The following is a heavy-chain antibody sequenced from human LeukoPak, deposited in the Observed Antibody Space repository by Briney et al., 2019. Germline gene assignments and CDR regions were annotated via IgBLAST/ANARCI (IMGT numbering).Heavy chain of an antibody. CDR3: TRVIVAVPGYFDYFDF. V-gene: IGHV3-7*01. CDR2: INEDGSNK. D-gene: IGHD6-19*01. J-gene: IGHJ4*02. CDR1: GFSFSNHY. Sequence: GGSLRLSRTASGFSFSNHYMRWIRQAPGKGLEWVANINEDGSNKWHLGSVKGRFTVSRDNARNSLYLQMNSLRVEDTAVYYCTRVIVAVPGYFDYFDFWGQGVLVTVSS.